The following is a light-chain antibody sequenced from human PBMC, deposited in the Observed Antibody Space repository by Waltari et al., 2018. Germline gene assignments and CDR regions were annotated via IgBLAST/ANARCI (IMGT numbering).Light chain of an antibody. CDR1: QSVSSY. V-gene: IGKV3-11*01. CDR2: DAS. Sequence: EIVLTQSPDTLSLSPGERATLSCRASQSVSSYLAWFQQKPGQAPRLLIYDASNRATGIPARLSGSGSGTDFTLTISSLEPEDFAVYYCQQRSNWPPITFGQGTRLEIK. J-gene: IGKJ5*01. CDR3: QQRSNWPPIT.